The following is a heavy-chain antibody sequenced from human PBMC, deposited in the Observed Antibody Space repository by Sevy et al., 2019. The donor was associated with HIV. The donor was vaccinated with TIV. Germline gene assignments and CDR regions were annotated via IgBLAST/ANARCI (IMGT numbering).Heavy chain of an antibody. D-gene: IGHD6-13*01. CDR1: GGSINSGYYY. CDR3: ARQGTSWALYFDY. V-gene: IGHV4-39*01. J-gene: IGHJ4*02. CDR2: IFYSGST. Sequence: SETLSLTCTVSGGSINSGYYYWGWIRHPPGKGLEWIGGIFYSGSTYYNPSLKSRVTISTDTSKNQFSLIRSSVTAADTAVYYCARQGTSWALYFDYWGQGTLVTVSS.